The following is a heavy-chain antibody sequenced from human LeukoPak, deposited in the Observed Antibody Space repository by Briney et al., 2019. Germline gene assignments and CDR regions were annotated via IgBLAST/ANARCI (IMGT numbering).Heavy chain of an antibody. J-gene: IGHJ5*02. CDR3: AKGYDFGFDP. Sequence: SGGSLRLSCAASRFTVSSNYMSWVRQAPGKGLEWVSIIYSGGTIHYADSVKGRFIISRDNTKNTLYLQMNSLRAEDTAVYYCAKGYDFGFDPWGQGTLVTVSS. CDR2: IYSGGTI. D-gene: IGHD5-12*01. CDR1: RFTVSSNY. V-gene: IGHV3-53*01.